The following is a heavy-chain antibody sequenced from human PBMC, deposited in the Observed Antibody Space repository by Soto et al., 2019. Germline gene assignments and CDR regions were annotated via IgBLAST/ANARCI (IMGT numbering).Heavy chain of an antibody. CDR1: GGTFSSYG. Sequence: ASVKVSCKASGGTFSSYGISWVRQAPGQGLEWMGWISAYNGNTNYAQKLQGRVTMTTDTSTSTAYMELRSLRSDDTAVYYCAKDGFSGSGKYYFDYWGQGTLVTVSS. CDR3: AKDGFSGSGKYYFDY. CDR2: ISAYNGNT. D-gene: IGHD3-10*01. V-gene: IGHV1-18*01. J-gene: IGHJ4*02.